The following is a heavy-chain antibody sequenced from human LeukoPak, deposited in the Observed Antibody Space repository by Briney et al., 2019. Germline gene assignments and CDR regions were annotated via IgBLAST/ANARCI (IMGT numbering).Heavy chain of an antibody. V-gene: IGHV3-33*01. Sequence: GRSLRLSCAASGFTFSSYGMHRVRQAPGKGLEWVAVIWYDGSNKYYADSVKGRFTISRDNSKNTLYLQMNSLRAEDTAVYYCARQRGYCSSTSCSHYGMDVWGQGTTVTVSS. CDR2: IWYDGSNK. D-gene: IGHD2-2*01. J-gene: IGHJ6*02. CDR1: GFTFSSYG. CDR3: ARQRGYCSSTSCSHYGMDV.